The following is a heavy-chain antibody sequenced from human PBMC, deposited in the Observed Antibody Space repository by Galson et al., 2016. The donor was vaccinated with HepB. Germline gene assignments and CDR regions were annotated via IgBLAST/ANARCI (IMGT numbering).Heavy chain of an antibody. D-gene: IGHD6-13*01. V-gene: IGHV5-10-1*01. CDR1: GYNFTNYW. J-gene: IGHJ6*03. CDR2: IDPSAPYI. CDR3: ARRSAVADATYYYFHCMDV. Sequence: QSGAEVKKPGESLRISCEGSGYNFTNYWINWVRQMPGKGLEWMGRIDPSAPYINYNPSFQAHVTISAETSIRTAYLQRSSLKASDSAIYYCARRSAVADATYYYFHCMDVWGEGTTVTVSS.